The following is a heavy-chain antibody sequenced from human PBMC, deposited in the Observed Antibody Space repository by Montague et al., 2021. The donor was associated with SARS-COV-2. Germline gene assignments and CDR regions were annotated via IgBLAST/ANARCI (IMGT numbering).Heavy chain of an antibody. D-gene: IGHD6-19*01. CDR1: VDSSSSRY. J-gene: IGHJ3*02. CDR3: AKVAGSHDTFDI. V-gene: IGHV4-59*11. Sequence: SETLSLTCSGSVDSSSSRYWGWIRQPPGKGLEWIGYISDRGNTKYNTSLKSPVTISADTPKNQFSLRLSSVTAADTAVYYCAKVAGSHDTFDIWGRGTMVTVSS. CDR2: ISDRGNT.